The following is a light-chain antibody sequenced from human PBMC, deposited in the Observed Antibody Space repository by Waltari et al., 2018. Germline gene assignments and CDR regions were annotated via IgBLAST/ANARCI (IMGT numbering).Light chain of an antibody. CDR3: CSYAGSSTYVV. V-gene: IGLV2-23*02. CDR1: SSDVGSYNL. Sequence: QSALTQPASVSGSPGQSITISCTGTSSDVGSYNLVSWYQQHPGKAPKFLIYEVTKRPSVASNRFSGSKSGNTASLTISGLQAEDEADYYCCSYAGSSTYVVFGGGTKLTVL. J-gene: IGLJ2*01. CDR2: EVT.